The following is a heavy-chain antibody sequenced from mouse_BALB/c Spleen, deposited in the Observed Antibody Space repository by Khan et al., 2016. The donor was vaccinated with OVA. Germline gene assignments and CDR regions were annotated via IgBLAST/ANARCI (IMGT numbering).Heavy chain of an antibody. V-gene: IGHV2-6-1*01. CDR2: MWSDGSA. D-gene: IGHD2-10*01. CDR1: GFSLTNYG. CDR3: ARQPYYHYNVMDY. Sequence: QVQLKQSGPGLVAPSQSLSITCTISGFSLTNYGVHWVRQPPGKGLEWLVLMWSDGSATYNSALKSRLTISMDNSTSQVFLKMNSLQTDDTAMYFCARQPYYHYNVMDYWGQGTSVTVSS. J-gene: IGHJ4*01.